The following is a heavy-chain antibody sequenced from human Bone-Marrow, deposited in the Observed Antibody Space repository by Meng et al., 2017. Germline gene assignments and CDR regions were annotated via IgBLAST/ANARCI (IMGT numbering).Heavy chain of an antibody. CDR3: ARDSASYYYYDSSGYTDAFDI. V-gene: IGHV3-74*01. J-gene: IGHJ3*02. Sequence: GGSLRLSCAASGFTFSSYWMHWVRQAPGKGLVWVSRINSDGSSTSYADSVKGRFTISRDNAKNSLYLQMNSLRAEDTALYYCARDSASYYYYDSSGYTDAFDIWGQGTMVTVSS. CDR1: GFTFSSYW. CDR2: INSDGSST. D-gene: IGHD3-22*01.